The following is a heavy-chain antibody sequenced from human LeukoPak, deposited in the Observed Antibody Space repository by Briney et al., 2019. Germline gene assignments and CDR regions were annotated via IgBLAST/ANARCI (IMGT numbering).Heavy chain of an antibody. CDR3: ARPSGDHARNWFDP. CDR1: GYSISSGYY. D-gene: IGHD4-17*01. Sequence: SETLSLTCAVSGYSISSGYYWGWIRQPPGKGLEWIGSIYHSGRTYYNPSLKSRVTISVDTSKNQFSLKLSSVTAADTAVFYCARPSGDHARNWFDPWGQRTLVTASS. V-gene: IGHV4-38-2*01. CDR2: IYHSGRT. J-gene: IGHJ5*02.